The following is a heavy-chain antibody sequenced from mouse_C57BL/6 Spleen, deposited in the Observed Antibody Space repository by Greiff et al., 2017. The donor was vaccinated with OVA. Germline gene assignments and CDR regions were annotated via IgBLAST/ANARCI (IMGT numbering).Heavy chain of an antibody. J-gene: IGHJ4*01. Sequence: EVKLMESGGGLVKPGGSLKLSCAASGFTFSDYGMHWVRQAPEKGLEWVAYISSGSSTISYADTVKGRVTISRDNAKNTLFLQMTSLRSEDTAMYYCARELRMDYWGQGTSVTVSS. V-gene: IGHV5-17*01. D-gene: IGHD1-3*01. CDR1: GFTFSDYG. CDR3: ARELRMDY. CDR2: ISSGSSTI.